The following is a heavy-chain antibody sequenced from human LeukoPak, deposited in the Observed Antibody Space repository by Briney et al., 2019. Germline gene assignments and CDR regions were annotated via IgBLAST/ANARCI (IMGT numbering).Heavy chain of an antibody. D-gene: IGHD5-12*01. CDR3: ARNRYRVATIQYYFDY. V-gene: IGHV1-2*02. CDR2: INPNSGGT. Sequence: ASVKVSCKASGYTFTGYYMRWVRQAPGQGLEWMGWINPNSGGTNYAQKFQGRVTMTRDTSISTAYMELSRLRSDDTAVYYCARNRYRVATIQYYFDYWGQGTLVTVSS. J-gene: IGHJ4*02. CDR1: GYTFTGYY.